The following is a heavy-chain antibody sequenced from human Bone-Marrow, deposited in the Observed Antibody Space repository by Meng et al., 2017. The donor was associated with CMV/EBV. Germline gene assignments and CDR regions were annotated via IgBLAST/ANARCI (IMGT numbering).Heavy chain of an antibody. Sequence: SVKVSCKASGGTFSSYAISWVRQAPGQGLEWMGGFIPIFGTANYAQKFQGRVTITTDESTSTAYMELSSLRSEDTAVYYCARLGYCSSTSCSPPSGMDVWGQGTTVTGYS. CDR3: ARLGYCSSTSCSPPSGMDV. V-gene: IGHV1-69*05. J-gene: IGHJ6*01. CDR1: GGTFSSYA. D-gene: IGHD2-2*01. CDR2: FIPIFGTA.